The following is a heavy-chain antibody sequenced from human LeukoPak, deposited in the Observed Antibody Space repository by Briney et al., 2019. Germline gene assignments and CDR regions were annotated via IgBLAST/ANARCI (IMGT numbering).Heavy chain of an antibody. D-gene: IGHD6-6*01. J-gene: IGHJ3*02. CDR2: ISYDGTNK. CDR1: GFTFSNYA. V-gene: IGHV3-30-3*01. CDR3: ARGHLSSLFDI. Sequence: PGRSLRLSRAASGFTFSNYAMHWVRQTPGKGLEWVAVISYDGTNKYYADSVKGRLTISRDNSKNTLSLQMNSLRTEDTAVYYCARGHLSSLFDIWGQGTMVTVSS.